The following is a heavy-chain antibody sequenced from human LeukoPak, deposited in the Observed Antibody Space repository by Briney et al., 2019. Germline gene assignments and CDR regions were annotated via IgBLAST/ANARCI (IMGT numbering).Heavy chain of an antibody. J-gene: IGHJ4*02. CDR1: GGSISSSSYY. V-gene: IGHV4-39*07. CDR2: IYHSGST. D-gene: IGHD7-27*01. Sequence: SETLSLTCTVSGGSISSSSYYWGWIRQPPGNGLEWIGSIYHSGSTYYNPSLKSRVTISVDTSKNQFSLKLSSVTAADTAVYYCARESEEATGSEYWGQGTLVTVSS. CDR3: ARESEEATGSEY.